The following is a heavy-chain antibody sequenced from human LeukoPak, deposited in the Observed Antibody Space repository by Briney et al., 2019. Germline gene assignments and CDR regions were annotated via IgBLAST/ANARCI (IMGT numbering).Heavy chain of an antibody. Sequence: PSETLSLTCTVSHGSISSFYWSWIRQPPGKGLEWIGYISYSGSTKYNPSLKSRVTISVDTSKNQFTLKLSSTTAADTAVYYCARDLGYSSSSGNFDYWGQGTLVTVSS. V-gene: IGHV4-59*01. J-gene: IGHJ4*02. CDR3: ARDLGYSSSSGNFDY. CDR1: HGSISSFY. D-gene: IGHD6-6*01. CDR2: ISYSGST.